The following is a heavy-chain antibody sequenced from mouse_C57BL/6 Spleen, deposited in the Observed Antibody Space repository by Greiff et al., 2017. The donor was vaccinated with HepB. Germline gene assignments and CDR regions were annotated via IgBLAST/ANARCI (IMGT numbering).Heavy chain of an antibody. V-gene: IGHV1-18*01. CDR2: INPNNGGT. J-gene: IGHJ4*01. CDR1: GYTFTDYN. Sequence: VQLQQSGPELVKPGASVKITCKASGYTFTDYNMDWVKQSHGKSLEWIGDINPNNGGTIYNQKFKGKATLTVDKSSSTAYMELRSLTSEDTAVYYCARGDRNYDYAMDYWGQGTSVTVSS. CDR3: ARGDRNYDYAMDY. D-gene: IGHD2-1*01.